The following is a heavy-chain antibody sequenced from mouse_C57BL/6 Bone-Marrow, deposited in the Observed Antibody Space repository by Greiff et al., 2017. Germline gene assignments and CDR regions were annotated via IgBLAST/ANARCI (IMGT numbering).Heavy chain of an antibody. Sequence: EVKFVESGGDLVKPGGSLKLSCAASGFTFSSYGMSWVRQTPDKRLEWVATISSGGSYTYYPASVKGRFTISRDKAKNTLYLQMSSLKSEDTAMYYCARRFYFDYWGQGTTLTVSS. CDR1: GFTFSSYG. CDR2: ISSGGSYT. J-gene: IGHJ2*01. CDR3: ARRFYFDY. V-gene: IGHV5-6*02.